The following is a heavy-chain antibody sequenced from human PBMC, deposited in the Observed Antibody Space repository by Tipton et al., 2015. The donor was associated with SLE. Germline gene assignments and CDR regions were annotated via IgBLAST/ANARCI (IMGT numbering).Heavy chain of an antibody. V-gene: IGHV3-33*08. Sequence: RSLRLSCAASGFSFSTYGMHWVRQAPGKGLEWVAVIWYDGTNKYYADSVKGRFTISRDNSENELYLQMNSLRAEDTAMYYCARDSSPSGSGYDPGLFWGQGTLVTVSS. CDR3: ARDSSPSGSGYDPGLF. CDR2: IWYDGTNK. J-gene: IGHJ4*02. CDR1: GFSFSTYG. D-gene: IGHD5-12*01.